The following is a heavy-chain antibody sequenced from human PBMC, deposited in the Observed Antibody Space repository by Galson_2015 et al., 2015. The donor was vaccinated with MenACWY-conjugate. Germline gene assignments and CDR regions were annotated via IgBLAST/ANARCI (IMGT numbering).Heavy chain of an antibody. J-gene: IGHJ4*02. D-gene: IGHD4/OR15-4a*01. CDR3: ARDLEVGATGEFGY. CDR1: GFTFSSYT. Sequence: SLRLSCAASGFTFSSYTMNWVRQAPGKGLEWVSSVTSSSSYIYFADSVKGRSTISRDNAKNSLYLQMNSLRAEDTAVYYCARDLEVGATGEFGYWGQGTLVTVSS. V-gene: IGHV3-21*01. CDR2: VTSSSSYI.